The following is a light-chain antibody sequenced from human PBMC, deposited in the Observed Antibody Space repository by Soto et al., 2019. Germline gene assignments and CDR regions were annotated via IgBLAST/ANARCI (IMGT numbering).Light chain of an antibody. CDR2: AAS. CDR3: QQYGSSGT. CDR1: QSVGSY. Sequence: EIVLIQSPATLSLSPGERATLSCRASQSVGSYLAWYQHKPGQAPRLLIYAASTRAAGIPARFSGSGSGTDFTLTISRLEPEDFAVYYCQQYGSSGTFGQGTKVDIK. J-gene: IGKJ1*01. V-gene: IGKV3-20*01.